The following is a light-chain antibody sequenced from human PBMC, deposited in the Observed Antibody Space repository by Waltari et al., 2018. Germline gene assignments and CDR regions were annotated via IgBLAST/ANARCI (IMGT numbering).Light chain of an antibody. J-gene: IGKJ1*01. CDR2: GAS. CDR1: QNIGSA. CDR3: QHYLRLPVT. Sequence: SCRASQNIGSALAWYQQKPGQAPRLLIYGASTRAAGIPDRFSGSGSGTDFSLTISRLEPDDFAVYYCQHYLRLPVTFGQGTTV. V-gene: IGKV3-20*01.